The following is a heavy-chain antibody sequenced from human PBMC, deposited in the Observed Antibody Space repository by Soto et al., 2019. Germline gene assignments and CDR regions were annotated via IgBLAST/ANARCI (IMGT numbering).Heavy chain of an antibody. D-gene: IGHD6-13*01. V-gene: IGHV4-61*01. CDR1: GGSVSSGSYY. CDR3: ACGSSASAYIDY. J-gene: IGHJ4*02. Sequence: QVQLQESGPGLVKPSETLSLTCTVSGGSVSSGSYYWSWIRQPPGKGLEWIGYMYNSGNYDYIPYLTIRITISVDTSKNQFSLELNSVPAADTAVYYCACGSSASAYIDYWGQGTLVTVSS. CDR2: MYNSGNY.